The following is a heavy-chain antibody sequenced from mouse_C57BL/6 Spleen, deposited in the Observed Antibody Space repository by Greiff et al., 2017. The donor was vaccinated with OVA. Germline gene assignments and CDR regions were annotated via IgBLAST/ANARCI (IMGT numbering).Heavy chain of an antibody. V-gene: IGHV5-17*01. D-gene: IGHD1-1*01. CDR3: ARVDYYGSSYAMGY. J-gene: IGHJ4*01. CDR1: GFTFSDYG. Sequence: EVMLVESGGGLVKPGGSLKLSCAASGFTFSDYGMHWVRQAPEKGLEWVAYISSGSSTIYYADTVKGRFIISRDNAKNTLFLQMTSLRSEDTAMYYCARVDYYGSSYAMGYWGQRTSVTVS. CDR2: ISSGSSTI.